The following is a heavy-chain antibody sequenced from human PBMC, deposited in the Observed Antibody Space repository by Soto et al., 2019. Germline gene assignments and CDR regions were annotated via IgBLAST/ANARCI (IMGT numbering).Heavy chain of an antibody. J-gene: IGHJ4*02. CDR1: GFTFSSYG. V-gene: IGHV3-21*01. Sequence: LRLSCEASGFTFSSYGMNWVRQAPGKGLEWVSFISSSGSYIKNADSVKGRFTISRDNAKDSLYLQMNSLRVEDTAVYYCAREGSGWEFEHWGQGTLVTVSS. CDR2: ISSSGSYI. D-gene: IGHD6-19*01. CDR3: AREGSGWEFEH.